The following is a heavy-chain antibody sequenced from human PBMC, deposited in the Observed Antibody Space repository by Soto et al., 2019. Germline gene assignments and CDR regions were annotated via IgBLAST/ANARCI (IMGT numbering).Heavy chain of an antibody. D-gene: IGHD5-18*01. CDR2: ISYDGSNK. CDR1: GVTFSSYA. J-gene: IGHJ6*02. CDR3: ARDRTSRFQYSYGGSSLLYYGMDV. V-gene: IGHV3-30-3*01. Sequence: PXGSLRLSCAAAGVTFSSYAMHWVRQAPGKGLDWVAVISYDGSNKYYADSVKGRFTISRDNSKNTLYLQMNSLRAEDTAVYYCARDRTSRFQYSYGGSSLLYYGMDVWGQGTTVTVSS.